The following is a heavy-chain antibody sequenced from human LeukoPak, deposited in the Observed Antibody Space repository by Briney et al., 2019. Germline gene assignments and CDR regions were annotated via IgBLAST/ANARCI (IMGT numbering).Heavy chain of an antibody. J-gene: IGHJ5*02. V-gene: IGHV1-8*01. CDR3: ARATYYYDSSGHTFDP. Sequence: ASVKVSYKASGYTFTSYDINWVRQATGQGLEWMGWMNPNSGNTGYAQKFQGRVAMTRNTSISTAYMELSSLRSEDTAVYYCARATYYYDSSGHTFDPWGQGTLVTVSS. CDR2: MNPNSGNT. D-gene: IGHD3-22*01. CDR1: GYTFTSYD.